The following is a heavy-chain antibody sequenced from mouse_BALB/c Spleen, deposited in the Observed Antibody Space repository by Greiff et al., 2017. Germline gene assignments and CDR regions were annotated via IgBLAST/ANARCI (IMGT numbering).Heavy chain of an antibody. V-gene: IGHV1-5*01. Sequence: EVQLQQSGTVLARPGASVKMSCKASGYSFTSYWMHWVKQRPGQGLEWIGAIYPGNSDTSYNQKFKGKAKLTAVTSASTAYMELSSLTNEDSAVDDCTRALFITAVAGFAYWGQGTLVTVSA. CDR3: TRALFITAVAGFAY. CDR1: GYSFTSYW. J-gene: IGHJ3*01. CDR2: IYPGNSDT. D-gene: IGHD1-1*01.